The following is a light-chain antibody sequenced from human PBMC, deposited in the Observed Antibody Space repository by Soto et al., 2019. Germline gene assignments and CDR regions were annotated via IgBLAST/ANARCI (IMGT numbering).Light chain of an antibody. V-gene: IGKV3-20*01. CDR1: QSVSSSY. J-gene: IGKJ2*01. CDR2: GAS. CDR3: QQYGGSPYT. Sequence: EIVLTQSPGTLSLSPGERATISCRASQSVSSSYLAWYQQKPGQAPRLLIYGASNRATGRATGIPDRFSGSGSGTDFTLTITRLEPEDFAVYYCQQYGGSPYTFGQGTKLEIK.